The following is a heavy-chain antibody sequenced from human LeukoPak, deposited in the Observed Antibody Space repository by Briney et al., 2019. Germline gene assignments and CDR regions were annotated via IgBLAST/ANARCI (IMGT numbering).Heavy chain of an antibody. J-gene: IGHJ6*03. V-gene: IGHV4-39*07. CDR2: IHYSGST. D-gene: IGHD2-15*01. CDR1: GGSISSSSYY. Sequence: HSETLSLTCTVSGGSISSSSYYWGWIRQPPGKGLEWIGSIHYSGSTNYNPSLKSRVTISVDTSKNQFSLKLSSVTAADTAVYYCARGYCSGGSCYSYYYYNYMDVWGKGTTVTVSS. CDR3: ARGYCSGGSCYSYYYYNYMDV.